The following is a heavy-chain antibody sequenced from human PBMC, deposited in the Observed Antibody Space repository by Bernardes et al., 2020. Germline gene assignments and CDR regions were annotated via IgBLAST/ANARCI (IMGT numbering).Heavy chain of an antibody. Sequence: GGSLRLSRAASGFTVSSNYMSWVRQAPGKGLEWVSVIYSGGSTYYADSVKGRFTISRDNSKNTLYLQMNSLRAEDTAVYYCASNPLGYSSGWSPDAFDIWGQGTMVTVSS. CDR2: IYSGGST. CDR1: GFTVSSNY. J-gene: IGHJ3*02. D-gene: IGHD6-19*01. V-gene: IGHV3-53*01. CDR3: ASNPLGYSSGWSPDAFDI.